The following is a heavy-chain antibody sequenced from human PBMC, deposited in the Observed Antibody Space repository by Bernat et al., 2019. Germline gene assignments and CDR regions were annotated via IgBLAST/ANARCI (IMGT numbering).Heavy chain of an antibody. Sequence: EVQLVESGGGLVQPGGSLRLSCVVSEFFSSYWMSWVRQAPGKGLEWVANIKQDGSEKYYVDSVKGRFSISRDNAKTSLYLQMNSLRAEDTAVYYCAREQSLYNRNWYGWFDPWGQGTLVTVSS. CDR3: AREQSLYNRNWYGWFDP. D-gene: IGHD1-7*01. CDR2: IKQDGSEK. CDR1: EFFSSYW. V-gene: IGHV3-7*04. J-gene: IGHJ5*02.